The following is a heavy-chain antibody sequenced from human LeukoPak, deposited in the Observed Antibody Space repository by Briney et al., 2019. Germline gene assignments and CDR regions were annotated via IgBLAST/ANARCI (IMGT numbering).Heavy chain of an antibody. CDR2: IISKADGGKT. V-gene: IGHV3-49*04. Sequence: RSLRLSSTPSVFTPGDTTIRCVCAAPGGGLWRVGFIISKADGGKTEYAASVEGRLTISTDASKSIVCQQMNSLKSEDTAVYYCTRGPIQLWLFYGMDVWGQGTTVIASS. CDR1: VFTPGDTT. J-gene: IGHJ6*02. CDR3: TRGPIQLWLFYGMDV. D-gene: IGHD5-18*01.